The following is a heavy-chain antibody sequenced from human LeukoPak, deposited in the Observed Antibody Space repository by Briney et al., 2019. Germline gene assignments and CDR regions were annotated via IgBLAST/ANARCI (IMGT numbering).Heavy chain of an antibody. V-gene: IGHV4-39*07. CDR2: IYYSGST. CDR3: ARTDDYSSWFDP. Sequence: SETLSLTCTVSGGSISSSSYYWGWIRQPPGKGLEWIGSIYYSGSTYYNPSLKSRVTISVDTSKNQFSLKLSSVTAADTAVYYCARTDDYSSWFDPWGQGTLVAVSS. CDR1: GGSISSSSYY. J-gene: IGHJ5*02. D-gene: IGHD4-11*01.